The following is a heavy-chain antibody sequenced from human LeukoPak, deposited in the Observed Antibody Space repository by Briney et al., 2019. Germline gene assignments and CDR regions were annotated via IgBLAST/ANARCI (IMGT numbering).Heavy chain of an antibody. CDR3: ARQVDYYDSSGAYDY. CDR2: IYYSGSI. V-gene: IGHV4-59*08. Sequence: SETLSLTCTVSGGSISSYYWSWIRQPPGKGLDWIGYIYYSGSINYNPSLKSRVTISVDTSKNQFSLKLSSVTAADTAVYYCARQVDYYDSSGAYDYWGQGTLVTVSS. CDR1: GGSISSYY. D-gene: IGHD3-22*01. J-gene: IGHJ4*02.